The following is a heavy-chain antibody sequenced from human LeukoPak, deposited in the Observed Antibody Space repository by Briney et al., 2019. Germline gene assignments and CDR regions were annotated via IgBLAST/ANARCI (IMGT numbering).Heavy chain of an antibody. D-gene: IGHD4-17*01. V-gene: IGHV4-59*01. J-gene: IGHJ5*02. CDR1: GGSISSYY. CDR2: IYYSGST. Sequence: SETLSLTCTVSGGSISSYYWSWIRQPPGKGLEWIGYIYYSGSTNYNPSLKSRVTISVDTSKNQFSLKLSSVTAADTAVYYCASTFYGDYGWFDPWGQGTLVTVSS. CDR3: ASTFYGDYGWFDP.